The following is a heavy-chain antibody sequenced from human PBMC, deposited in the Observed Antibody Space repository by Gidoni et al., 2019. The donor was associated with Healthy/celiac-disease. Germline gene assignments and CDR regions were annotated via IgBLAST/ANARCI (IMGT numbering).Heavy chain of an antibody. CDR3: ARDPRKRNTMVQGVIIYYFDY. D-gene: IGHD3-10*01. CDR2: ISYDGSNK. CDR1: RFTFSSYA. Sequence: QVQLVESGGGVVQPGRSLRLSCAASRFTFSSYAMHWVRQAPGKGLEWVAVISYDGSNKYYADSVKGRFTISRDNSKNTLYLQMNSLRAEDTAVYYCARDPRKRNTMVQGVIIYYFDYWGQGTLVTVSS. J-gene: IGHJ4*02. V-gene: IGHV3-30*04.